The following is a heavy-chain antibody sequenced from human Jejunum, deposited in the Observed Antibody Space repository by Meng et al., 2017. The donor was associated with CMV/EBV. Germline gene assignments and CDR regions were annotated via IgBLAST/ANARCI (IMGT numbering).Heavy chain of an antibody. J-gene: IGHJ4*02. CDR1: GFTFSSYS. Sequence: CAASGFTFSSYSMHWVRQAPGKGLEWVSYISGDSGTIYYADSVKGRFTISRDNAKSSLYLQMNTLRAEDAAVYYCARGKDWTYFDYWGQGTLVTVSS. D-gene: IGHD3/OR15-3a*01. CDR2: ISGDSGTI. V-gene: IGHV3-48*04. CDR3: ARGKDWTYFDY.